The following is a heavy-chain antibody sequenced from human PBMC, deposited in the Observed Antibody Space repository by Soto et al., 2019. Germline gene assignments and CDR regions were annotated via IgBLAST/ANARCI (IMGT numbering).Heavy chain of an antibody. CDR1: GGTFSSYA. CDR3: ARYPQGGSYYSYYGMDV. J-gene: IGHJ6*02. Sequence: SVKVSCKASGGTFSSYAISWVRQAPGQGLEWMGGIIPIFGTANYAQKFQGRVTITADESTSTAYMELSNLRSEDTAVYYCARYPQGGSYYSYYGMDVWGQGTTVTVSS. V-gene: IGHV1-69*13. CDR2: IIPIFGTA. D-gene: IGHD1-26*01.